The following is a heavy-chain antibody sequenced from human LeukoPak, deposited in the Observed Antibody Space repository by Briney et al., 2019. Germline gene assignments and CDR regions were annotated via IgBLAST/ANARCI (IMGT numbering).Heavy chain of an antibody. V-gene: IGHV4-4*02. CDR3: ARQWLVSGYYYYGMDV. D-gene: IGHD6-19*01. Sequence: SETLPLTCAVSGGSISSSNWWSWVRQPPGKGLEWIGEIYHSGSTNYNPSLKSRVTISVDKSKNQFSLKLSSVTAADTAVYYCARQWLVSGYYYYGMDVWGKGTTVTVSS. CDR2: IYHSGST. CDR1: GGSISSSNW. J-gene: IGHJ6*04.